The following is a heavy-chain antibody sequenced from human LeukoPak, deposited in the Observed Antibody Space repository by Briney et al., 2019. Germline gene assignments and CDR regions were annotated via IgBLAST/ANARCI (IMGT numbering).Heavy chain of an antibody. CDR1: GGSISSGGYS. CDR2: IYHSGST. V-gene: IGHV4-30-2*01. D-gene: IGHD6-6*01. CDR3: ASYSSSARSFDY. Sequence: SETLSLTCAVSGGSISSGGYSWSWIRQPPGKGLEWIGYIYHSGSTYYNPSLKNRVTISVDRSKNQFSLKLSSVTAADTAVYYCASYSSSARSFDYWGQGTLVTVSS. J-gene: IGHJ4*02.